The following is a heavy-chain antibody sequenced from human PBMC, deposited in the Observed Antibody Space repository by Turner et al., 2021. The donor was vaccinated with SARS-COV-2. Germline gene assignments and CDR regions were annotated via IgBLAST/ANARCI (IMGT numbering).Heavy chain of an antibody. CDR1: GGSISSGGYY. CDR3: ARDHLDPSTVTTWRGFDP. Sequence: QVQLQESGPGLVKPSQTLSLTCTVSGGSISSGGYYWSWIRQHPGKGLEWIGYIYYSGSTYYNPSLKSRVTISVDTSKIQFSLKLSSVTAADTAVYYCARDHLDPSTVTTWRGFDPWGQGTLVTVSS. V-gene: IGHV4-31*03. D-gene: IGHD4-17*01. CDR2: IYYSGST. J-gene: IGHJ5*02.